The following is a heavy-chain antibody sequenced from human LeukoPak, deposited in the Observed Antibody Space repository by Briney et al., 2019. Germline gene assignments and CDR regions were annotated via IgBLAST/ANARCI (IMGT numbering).Heavy chain of an antibody. CDR1: GFTFSNSA. D-gene: IGHD6-6*01. CDR2: ISASGDTT. V-gene: IGHV3-23*01. CDR3: AKDSSSSPVSFDI. J-gene: IGHJ3*02. Sequence: GGSLRLSCAASGFTFSNSAMTWVRQSPGKGLEWVSDISASGDTTHYADSVKGRFTISRDNSKHTLYLQMNSLRAEDTAVYYCAKDSSSSPVSFDIWGQGTMVTVSS.